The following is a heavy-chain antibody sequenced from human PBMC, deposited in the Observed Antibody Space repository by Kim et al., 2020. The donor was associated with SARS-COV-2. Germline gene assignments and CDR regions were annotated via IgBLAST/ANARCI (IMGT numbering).Heavy chain of an antibody. CDR3: ARGDIVVVPAVPIFDY. D-gene: IGHD2-2*01. J-gene: IGHJ4*02. V-gene: IGHV5-51*01. Sequence: SFQGQVTISADKSISTAYLQWSSLKASDTAMYYCARGDIVVVPAVPIFDYWGQGTLVTVSS.